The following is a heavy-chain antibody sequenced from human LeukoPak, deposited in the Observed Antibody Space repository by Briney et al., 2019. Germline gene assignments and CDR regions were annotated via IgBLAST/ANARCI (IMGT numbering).Heavy chain of an antibody. CDR3: AKDYNYGFDY. V-gene: IGHV3-30*02. Sequence: GGSLRLSCAACASSFRNNGMHWVRQAPGKGLEWVAFIRYEGNIKSYADSVKGRFTISRDNFNNILYLQMNSLRAEDTAVYYCAKDYNYGFDYWGQGAQVTVSA. J-gene: IGHJ4*02. D-gene: IGHD5-24*01. CDR2: IRYEGNIK. CDR1: ASSFRNNG.